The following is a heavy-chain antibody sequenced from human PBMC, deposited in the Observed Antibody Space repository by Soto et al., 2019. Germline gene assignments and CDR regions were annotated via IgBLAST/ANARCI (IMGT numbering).Heavy chain of an antibody. V-gene: IGHV4-34*01. CDR3: ARGKGAYSSSWYVSGTYYFDY. CDR2: INHSGST. J-gene: IGHJ4*02. D-gene: IGHD6-13*01. CDR1: GGSFSGYY. Sequence: TSETLSLTCAVYGGSFSGYYWSWIRQPPGKGVEWIGEINHSGSTNYNPSLKSRVTISVDTSKNQFSLKLSSVTAADTAVYYCARGKGAYSSSWYVSGTYYFDYWGQGTLVTVSS.